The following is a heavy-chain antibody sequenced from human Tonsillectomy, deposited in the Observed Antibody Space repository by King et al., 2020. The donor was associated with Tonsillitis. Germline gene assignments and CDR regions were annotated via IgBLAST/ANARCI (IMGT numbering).Heavy chain of an antibody. J-gene: IGHJ3*02. CDR2: ISWNSESI. CDR1: GFSFDDYG. V-gene: IGHV3-9*01. D-gene: IGHD1-14*01. Sequence: VQLVESGGGLVQPGRSLRLSCAASGFSFDDYGMHWVRQAPGKGLEWVSGISWNSESIGYADSVKGRFTISRDNAKNSLYLQMNSLRAEDTAFYYCAKEYNGFDIWGQGTMVTVSS. CDR3: AKEYNGFDI.